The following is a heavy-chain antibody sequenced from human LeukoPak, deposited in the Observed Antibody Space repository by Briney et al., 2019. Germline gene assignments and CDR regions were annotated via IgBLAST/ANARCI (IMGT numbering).Heavy chain of an antibody. CDR3: ARSRGLDVHYYYYMDV. D-gene: IGHD3-10*01. Sequence: GGSLRLSCAASGFTFSSYAVHWVRQAPGKGLDYVSAITSDGGRTYYANSVKGRFTISRDNSKNTLYLQMGSLRAEDMAVYYCARSRGLDVHYYYYMDVWGKGTTVTVSS. CDR1: GFTFSSYA. J-gene: IGHJ6*03. V-gene: IGHV3-64*01. CDR2: ITSDGGRT.